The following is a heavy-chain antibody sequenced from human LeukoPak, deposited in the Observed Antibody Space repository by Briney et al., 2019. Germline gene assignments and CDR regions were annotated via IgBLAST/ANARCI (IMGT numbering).Heavy chain of an antibody. CDR1: GFTFSKYW. J-gene: IGHJ4*02. Sequence: GGSLRLSCAASGFTFSKYWMNWVRQAPGKGLECVSGISGSGGTTYYADSVKGRLTISRDNSKNTLCLQMNSLRADDTALYYCAKERSGGWPFDYWGQGTLVTVSS. CDR2: ISGSGGTT. D-gene: IGHD6-19*01. V-gene: IGHV3-23*01. CDR3: AKERSGGWPFDY.